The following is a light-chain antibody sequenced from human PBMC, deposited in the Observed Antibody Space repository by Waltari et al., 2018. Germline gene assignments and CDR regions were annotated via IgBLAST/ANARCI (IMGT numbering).Light chain of an antibody. CDR2: EVT. J-gene: IGLJ1*01. CDR3: CSYAGLGIYV. V-gene: IGLV2-23*02. CDR1: SSDVGPYTL. Sequence: QSGLTQPASVSGSPGQSITVSCTGTSSDVGPYTLVSWYQQYPGKAPTLMVYEVTKRTSGVSDRFSGSKSGNTASLTISGLQSEDEADYYCCSYAGLGIYVFGTGTKVTVL.